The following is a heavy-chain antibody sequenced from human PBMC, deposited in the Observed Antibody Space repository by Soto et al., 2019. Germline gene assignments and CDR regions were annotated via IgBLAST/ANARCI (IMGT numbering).Heavy chain of an antibody. CDR2: IIPILGIA. CDR1: GGTFSSYT. J-gene: IGHJ4*02. D-gene: IGHD3-9*01. Sequence: SVKVSCKASGGTFSSYTISWVRQAPGQGLEWMGRIIPILGIANYAQKFQGRVTITADKSTSTAYMELSSLRSEDTAVYYCARARDILTGPLDYWGQGTLVTVSS. CDR3: ARARDILTGPLDY. V-gene: IGHV1-69*02.